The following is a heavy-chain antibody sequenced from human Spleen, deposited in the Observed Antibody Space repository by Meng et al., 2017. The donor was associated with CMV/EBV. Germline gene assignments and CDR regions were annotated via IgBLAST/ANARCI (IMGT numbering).Heavy chain of an antibody. CDR3: AYSRGGLLQNYY. CDR1: GASISSTSYY. V-gene: IGHV4-39*02. CDR2: IYYSGST. D-gene: IGHD2-15*01. J-gene: IGHJ4*02. Sequence: SETLSLTCTVSGASISSTSYYWGWIRQPPGKGLEWIGSIYYSGSTYYNPSLRSRVTISVDPSKNHFSLRLSSVTAADTAVYYCAYSRGGLLQNYYWGQGTLVTVSS.